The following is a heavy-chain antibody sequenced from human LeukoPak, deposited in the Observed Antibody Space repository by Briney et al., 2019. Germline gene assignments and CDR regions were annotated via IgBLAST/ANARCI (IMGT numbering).Heavy chain of an antibody. D-gene: IGHD2-2*01. V-gene: IGHV3-64D*06. CDR1: GFTFSSYA. Sequence: TGGSLRLSCSASGFTFSSYAMHWVRQAPGKGLEYVSAISSNGGSTYYADSVKGRFTISRDNSKNTLYLQMSSLRAEDTAVYYCVKEEACSSTSCYLAGMDVWGKGTTVTVSS. CDR2: ISSNGGST. J-gene: IGHJ6*04. CDR3: VKEEACSSTSCYLAGMDV.